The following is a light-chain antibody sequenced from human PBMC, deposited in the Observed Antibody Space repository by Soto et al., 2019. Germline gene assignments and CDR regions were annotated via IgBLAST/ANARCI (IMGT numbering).Light chain of an antibody. CDR2: EVS. Sequence: QSVLTQPPSASGSPGQSVTISCTGTSSDVGGYNYVSWYQQHPGKAPKLMIYEVSNRPSGVPNRFSGSKSGNTASLTISGLQAEDEADYYCSSYTISSTLDHVFGTVTKVTVL. CDR3: SSYTISSTLDHV. J-gene: IGLJ1*01. V-gene: IGLV2-14*01. CDR1: SSDVGGYNY.